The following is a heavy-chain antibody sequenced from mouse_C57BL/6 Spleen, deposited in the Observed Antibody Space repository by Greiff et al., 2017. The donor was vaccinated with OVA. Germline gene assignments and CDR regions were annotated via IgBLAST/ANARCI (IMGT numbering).Heavy chain of an antibody. CDR3: ATDYSNYVGYFDY. CDR1: GFTFSDYG. Sequence: EVQLVESGGGLVKPGGSLKLSCAASGFTFSDYGMHWVRQAPEKGLEWVAYISSGSSTIYYADTVKGRFTISRDNAKNTLFLQMTSLRSEDTAMYYCATDYSNYVGYFDYWGQGTTLTVSS. CDR2: ISSGSSTI. J-gene: IGHJ2*01. V-gene: IGHV5-17*01. D-gene: IGHD2-5*01.